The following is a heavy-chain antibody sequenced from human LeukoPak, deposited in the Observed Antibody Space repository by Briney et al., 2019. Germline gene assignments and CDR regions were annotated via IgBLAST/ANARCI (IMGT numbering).Heavy chain of an antibody. Sequence: SQTLSLTCALSGDSVSSNSAAWHWIRQSPSRGLEWLGRTYYKSKLYNDYAVSVKSRIIINTDTSENQFSLQLNSVTPEDTAVYYCARESGSYSNSYRFDSWGQGTLVTVSS. CDR3: ARESGSYSNSYRFDS. CDR2: TYYKSKLYN. CDR1: GDSVSSNSAA. D-gene: IGHD1-26*01. V-gene: IGHV6-1*01. J-gene: IGHJ4*02.